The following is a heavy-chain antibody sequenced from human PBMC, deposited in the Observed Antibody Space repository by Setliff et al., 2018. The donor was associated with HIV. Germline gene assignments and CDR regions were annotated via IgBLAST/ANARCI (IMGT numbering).Heavy chain of an antibody. V-gene: IGHV3-21*01. CDR2: ISSSSSYI. CDR3: ASPPYSSSWYFDY. J-gene: IGHJ4*02. Sequence: PGGSLRLSCAVSGFTFSSYAMHWVRQAPGKGLEWVSSISSSSSYIYYADSVKGRFTISRDNAKNSLYLQMNSLRAEDTAVYYCASPPYSSSWYFDYWGQGTLVTVSS. D-gene: IGHD6-13*01. CDR1: GFTFSSYA.